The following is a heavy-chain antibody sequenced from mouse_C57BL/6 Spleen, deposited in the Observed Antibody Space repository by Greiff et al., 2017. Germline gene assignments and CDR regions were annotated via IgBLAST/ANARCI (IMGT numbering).Heavy chain of an antibody. CDR3: ARTYGSSNRGYFDY. J-gene: IGHJ2*01. Sequence: EVQLKQSGPELVKPGASVKISCKASGYTFTDYYMNWVKQSHGKSLEWIGDINPNNGGTSYNQKFKGKATLTVDQSSSTAYMELRSRITEDYAVLYCARTYGSSNRGYFDYWGQGTTLTVSS. CDR1: GYTFTDYY. D-gene: IGHD1-1*01. V-gene: IGHV1-26*01. CDR2: INPNNGGT.